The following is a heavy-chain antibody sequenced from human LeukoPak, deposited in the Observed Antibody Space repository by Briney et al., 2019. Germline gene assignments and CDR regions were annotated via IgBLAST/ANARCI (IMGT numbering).Heavy chain of an antibody. J-gene: IGHJ6*03. CDR1: GFTFSSYG. CDR2: ISGSGGST. Sequence: PGGSLRLSCAASGFTFSSYGMSWVRQAPGKGLEWVSAISGSGGSTYYADSVKGRFTISRDNSKNTLYLQMNSLRAEDTAVYYCAKDRSGYTNYYYYYYMDVWGKGTTVTISS. D-gene: IGHD3-22*01. CDR3: AKDRSGYTNYYYYYYMDV. V-gene: IGHV3-23*01.